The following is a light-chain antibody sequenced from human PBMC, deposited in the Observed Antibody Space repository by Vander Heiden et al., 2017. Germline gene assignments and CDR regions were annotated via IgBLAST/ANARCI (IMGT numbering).Light chain of an antibody. J-gene: IGKJ4*01. CDR3: QQSDSIPLT. Sequence: DIQMTQSPSSLSASVGDRVTITCRASQSINSYLKWYQQKPGKAPKLLIYTASSLQSGVPSRFSGSGSGTDFTLSISSLEPEDFATYYCQQSDSIPLTFGGGTKVEIK. V-gene: IGKV1-39*01. CDR1: QSINSY. CDR2: TAS.